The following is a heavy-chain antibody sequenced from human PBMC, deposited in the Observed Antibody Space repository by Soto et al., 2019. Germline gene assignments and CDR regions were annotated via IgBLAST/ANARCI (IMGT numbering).Heavy chain of an antibody. J-gene: IGHJ4*02. CDR3: AKDVWGQWELYD. Sequence: EVQLSESGGGLVQPGGSLRLSCAASGFTFSSYAMNWVRQAPGKGLEWVSTISGSGGTTYYADSVKGRFTISRDNSKKTVYLQMNSLRAEDTAVYYCAKDVWGQWELYDWGQGTLVTVSS. CDR1: GFTFSSYA. D-gene: IGHD1-26*01. V-gene: IGHV3-23*01. CDR2: ISGSGGTT.